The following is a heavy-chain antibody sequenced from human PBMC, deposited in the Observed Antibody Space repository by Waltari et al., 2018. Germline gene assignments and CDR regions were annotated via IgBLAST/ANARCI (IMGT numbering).Heavy chain of an antibody. CDR1: GFTFSSYG. D-gene: IGHD1-26*01. CDR2: IWYDGSNK. V-gene: IGHV3-33*01. Sequence: QVQLVESGGGVVQPGRSLRLSCAASGFTFSSYGMHWVRQAPGKGLEWVTVIWYDGSNKYYADSVKGRFTISRDNSKNTLYLQMNSLRAEDTAVYYCARGSGSYYGGFSSLDYWGQGTLVTVSS. CDR3: ARGSGSYYGGFSSLDY. J-gene: IGHJ4*02.